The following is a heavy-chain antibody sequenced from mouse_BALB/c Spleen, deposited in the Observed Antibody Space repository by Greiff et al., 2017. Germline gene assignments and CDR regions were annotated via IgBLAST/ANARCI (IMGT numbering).Heavy chain of an antibody. J-gene: IGHJ4*01. CDR3: ARWEVRDAMDY. Sequence: QVQLQQPGAELVRPGASVKLSCKASGYTFTSYWINWVKQRPGQGLEWIGNIYPSDSYTNYNQKFKDKATLTVDKSSSTAYMQLSSPTSEDSALYYCARWEVRDAMDYWGQGTSVTVSS. D-gene: IGHD2-14*01. CDR2: IYPSDSYT. V-gene: IGHV1-69*02. CDR1: GYTFTSYW.